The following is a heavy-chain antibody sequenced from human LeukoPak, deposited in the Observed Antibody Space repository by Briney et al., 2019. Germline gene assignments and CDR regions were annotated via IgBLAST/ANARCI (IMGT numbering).Heavy chain of an antibody. CDR1: RLTFNSNA. CDR3: ASHAHDYDSSGYFDF. J-gene: IGHJ4*02. V-gene: IGHV3-23*01. D-gene: IGHD3-22*01. CDR2: ISVSGGSE. Sequence: GGSLRLSCVVSRLTFNSNAMYWVRQAPGKGLEWVSGISVSGGSEYYADSVKGRFSVSRDNSKHTVYMQMNSLRAEDTALYFCASHAHDYDSSGYFDFWGQGALVTFSS.